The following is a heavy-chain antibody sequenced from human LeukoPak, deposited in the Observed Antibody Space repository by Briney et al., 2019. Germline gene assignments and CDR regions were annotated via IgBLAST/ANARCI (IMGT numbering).Heavy chain of an antibody. J-gene: IGHJ4*02. Sequence: SQTLSLTRTVSGGSISSGGYYWSWIRQHPGKGLEWIGYIYYSGSTYYNPSLKSRVTISVDTSKNQFSLKLSSVTAADTAVYYCASLDDSYFDYWGQGTLVTVSS. V-gene: IGHV4-31*03. CDR1: GGSISSGGYY. D-gene: IGHD2-21*02. CDR3: ASLDDSYFDY. CDR2: IYYSGST.